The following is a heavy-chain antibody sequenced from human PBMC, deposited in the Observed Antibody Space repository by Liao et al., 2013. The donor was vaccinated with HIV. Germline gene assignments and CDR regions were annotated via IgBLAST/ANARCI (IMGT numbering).Heavy chain of an antibody. D-gene: IGHD3-22*01. CDR1: GGSMTTKY. J-gene: IGHJ4*02. Sequence: QVQLQESGPGLVKPSETLSLTCTVSGGSMTTKYWSWIRQPPGKGLEWIGRIYTSGSTNYNPSLKSRVTISVDTSKNQFSLKLSSVTAADTAVYYCARGPSYYGSSGYYNYWGQGTLVTVSS. CDR2: IYTSGST. V-gene: IGHV4-4*07. CDR3: ARGPSYYGSSGYYNY.